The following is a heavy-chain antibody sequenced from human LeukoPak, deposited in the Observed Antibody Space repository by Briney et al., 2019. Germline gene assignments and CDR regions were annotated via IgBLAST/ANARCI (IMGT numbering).Heavy chain of an antibody. CDR2: IYYSGST. J-gene: IGHJ4*02. CDR1: GGSISSYY. CDR3: ARTSRPGRNFGVDY. D-gene: IGHD3-3*01. V-gene: IGHV4-59*01. Sequence: PSETLSLTCTVSGGSISSYYWSWIRQPSGKGLEWIGYIYYSGSTNYNPSLKSRVTISVDTSKNQFSLKLSSVTAADTAVYYCARTSRPGRNFGVDYWGQGTLVTVSS.